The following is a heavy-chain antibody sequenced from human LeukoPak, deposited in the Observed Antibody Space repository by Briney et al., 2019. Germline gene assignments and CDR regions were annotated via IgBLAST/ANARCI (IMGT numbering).Heavy chain of an antibody. CDR2: IIPIFGTA. Sequence: SVKVSCKASGGTFSSYAISWVRQAPGQGLEWMGGIIPIFGTANYAQKFQGRVTITADESTSSAYMELSSLRSEDTAVYYCARDQDYDSSGYYPHWFDPWGQGTLVTVSS. CDR1: GGTFSSYA. V-gene: IGHV1-69*13. D-gene: IGHD3-22*01. CDR3: ARDQDYDSSGYYPHWFDP. J-gene: IGHJ5*02.